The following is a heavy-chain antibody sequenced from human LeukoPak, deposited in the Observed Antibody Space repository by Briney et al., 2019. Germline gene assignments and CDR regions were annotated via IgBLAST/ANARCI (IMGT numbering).Heavy chain of an antibody. Sequence: GGSLRLSCAASGFTFDDYAMHWVRQAPGKGLEWVSLISGDGGTTYYADSVKGRFTISRDNSKNSLYLQMNSLKTEDTAVYYCTTRSSWYVSDYWGQGTLVTVSS. CDR1: GFTFDDYA. CDR3: TTRSSWYVSDY. J-gene: IGHJ4*02. D-gene: IGHD6-13*01. CDR2: ISGDGGTT. V-gene: IGHV3-43*02.